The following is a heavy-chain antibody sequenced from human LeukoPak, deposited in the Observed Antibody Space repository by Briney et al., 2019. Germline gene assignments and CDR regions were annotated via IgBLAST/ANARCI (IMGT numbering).Heavy chain of an antibody. CDR3: ARDSSEYSSSFGWFDP. J-gene: IGHJ5*02. D-gene: IGHD6-6*01. CDR2: IYYSGST. V-gene: IGHV4-31*03. CDR1: GGSISSGGYY. Sequence: SETLSLTCTVSGGSISSGGYYWSWIRQHPGKGLEWIGYIYYSGSTYYNPSLKSRVTISVDTSKNQFSLKLSSVTAADTAVYYCARDSSEYSSSFGWFDPWGQGTLVTVSS.